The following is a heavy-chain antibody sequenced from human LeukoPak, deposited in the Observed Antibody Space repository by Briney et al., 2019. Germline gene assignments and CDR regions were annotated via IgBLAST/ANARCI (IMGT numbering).Heavy chain of an antibody. J-gene: IGHJ4*02. CDR2: INWNGGST. Sequence: RGSLRLSCAPSGFTFDDYGMSWVRQAPGKGLEWVSGINWNGGSTGYADSVKGRFTISRDNAKNSLYLQMNSLRAEDTALYYCARTGYSSSWRNYFDYWGQGTLVTVSS. D-gene: IGHD6-13*01. V-gene: IGHV3-20*04. CDR1: GFTFDDYG. CDR3: ARTGYSSSWRNYFDY.